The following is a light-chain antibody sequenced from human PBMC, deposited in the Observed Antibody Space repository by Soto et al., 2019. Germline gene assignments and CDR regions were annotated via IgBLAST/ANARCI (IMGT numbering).Light chain of an antibody. Sequence: QSALTQPASVSGSPGHSITISCTGTSSDVGGYNYVSWYQQHPGKAPKLMIYDVSNRPSGVSNRFSGSKSGNTASLTISGLQAEDEADYYCSSYTSSSKVFGTGTKVTVL. V-gene: IGLV2-14*01. CDR3: SSYTSSSKV. J-gene: IGLJ1*01. CDR2: DVS. CDR1: SSDVGGYNY.